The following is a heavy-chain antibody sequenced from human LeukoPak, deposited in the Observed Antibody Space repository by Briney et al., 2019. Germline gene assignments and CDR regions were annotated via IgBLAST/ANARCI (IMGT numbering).Heavy chain of an antibody. CDR1: GFTFSSYW. Sequence: HPGGSLRLSCAASGFTFSSYWMSWVRQAPGKGLEWVANIKQDGSEKYYVDSVKGRFTISRDNAKNSLYLQMNSLRAEDTAVYYCARVECCSTSCYVRPYSSGWYVYWGQGTLVTVSS. CDR3: ARVECCSTSCYVRPYSSGWYVY. D-gene: IGHD2-2*01. V-gene: IGHV3-7*01. J-gene: IGHJ4*02. CDR2: IKQDGSEK.